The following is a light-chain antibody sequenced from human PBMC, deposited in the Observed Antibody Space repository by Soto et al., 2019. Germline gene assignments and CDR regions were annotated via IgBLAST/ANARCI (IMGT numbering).Light chain of an antibody. Sequence: TQAPATVSLNILFIGTITFRASQSISSWLAWYQQKPGKAPKLLIYDASSLESAVPSRFSGSGSGTEFTLTISSTQPDDFATYYCHPYNRYWRFGQ. V-gene: IGKV1-5*01. CDR1: QSISSW. J-gene: IGKJ1*01. CDR3: HPYNRYWR. CDR2: DAS.